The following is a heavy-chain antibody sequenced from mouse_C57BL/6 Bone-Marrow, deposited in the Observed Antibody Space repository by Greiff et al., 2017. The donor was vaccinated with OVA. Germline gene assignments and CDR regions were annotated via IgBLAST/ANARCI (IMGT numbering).Heavy chain of an antibody. D-gene: IGHD2-2*01. J-gene: IGHJ2*01. CDR2: IYPRSGNT. V-gene: IGHV1-81*01. CDR3: ARWEWLRQYYFDY. CDR1: GYTFTSYG. Sequence: QVQLQQSGAELARPGASVKLSCKASGYTFTSYGISWVKQRTGQGLEWIGEIYPRSGNTYYNEKFKGKATLTADKSSSTAYMELRSLTSEDSAVDFCARWEWLRQYYFDYWGQGTTLTVSS.